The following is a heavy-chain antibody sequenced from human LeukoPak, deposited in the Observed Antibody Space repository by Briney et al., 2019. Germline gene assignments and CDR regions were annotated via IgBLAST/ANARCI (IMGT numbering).Heavy chain of an antibody. D-gene: IGHD3-3*01. CDR2: IYPGDSDT. CDR1: GYTFTTYW. Sequence: GESLKISCKGSGYTFTTYWIGWVRQMPGKGLEWLGIIYPGDSDTTYSPSFQGQVTISADRSISTAYLQWSSLKASDTAMYYCAVCESVGHPDFWRGPKPYYGMDVWGQGTTVTVSS. V-gene: IGHV5-51*01. CDR3: AVCESVGHPDFWRGPKPYYGMDV. J-gene: IGHJ6*02.